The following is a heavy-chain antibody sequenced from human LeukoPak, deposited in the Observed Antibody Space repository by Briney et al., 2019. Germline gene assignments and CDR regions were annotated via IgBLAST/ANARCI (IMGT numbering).Heavy chain of an antibody. J-gene: IGHJ4*02. V-gene: IGHV3-23*01. D-gene: IGHD3-22*01. Sequence: PGGSLRLSCAASGFTFSHYGMSWVRQAPGKGLEWVSAISGSGGSTYYADSVKGRFTISRDNSKNTLYLQMNSLRAEDTAVYYCAKNMYYYDSSGYYYYFDYWGQGTLVTVSS. CDR3: AKNMYYYDSSGYYYYFDY. CDR2: ISGSGGST. CDR1: GFTFSHYG.